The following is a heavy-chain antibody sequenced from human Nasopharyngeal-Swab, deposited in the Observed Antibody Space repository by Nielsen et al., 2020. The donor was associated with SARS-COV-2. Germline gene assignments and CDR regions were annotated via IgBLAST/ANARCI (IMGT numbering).Heavy chain of an antibody. V-gene: IGHV4-61*02. J-gene: IGHJ6*02. CDR2: IYTSGST. CDR1: GGSISSGSYY. CDR3: ARSRGYSYGSDYYYYGMDV. Sequence: SETLSLTCTVSGGSISSGSYYWSWIRQPAGKGLEWIGRIYTSGSTNYNPSFKSRVTISVDTSKNQFSLKLSSVTAADTAVYYCARSRGYSYGSDYYYYGMDVWGQGTTVTVSS. D-gene: IGHD5-18*01.